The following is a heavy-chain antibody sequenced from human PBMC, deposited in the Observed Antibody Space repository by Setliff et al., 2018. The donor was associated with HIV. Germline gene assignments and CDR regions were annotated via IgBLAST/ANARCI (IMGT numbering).Heavy chain of an antibody. CDR3: ARFPSSTSFYYFDY. CDR1: DGSSDSHY. D-gene: IGHD2-2*01. Sequence: SETLSLTCTVSDGSSDSHYWSWIRQPPGKGLEWIGEINHSGSTNYNPSLKSRVTISVDTSKNQFSLKVTSVTAADTAVYYCARFPSSTSFYYFDYWGQGTLVTVSS. V-gene: IGHV4-34*01. CDR2: INHSGST. J-gene: IGHJ4*02.